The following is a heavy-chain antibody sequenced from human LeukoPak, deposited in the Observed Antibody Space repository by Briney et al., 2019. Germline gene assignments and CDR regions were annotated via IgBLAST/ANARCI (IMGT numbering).Heavy chain of an antibody. CDR3: AKEHVGAPPVFDY. J-gene: IGHJ4*02. D-gene: IGHD1-26*01. Sequence: GGSLRLSCAASGFTFTIFGLNWVRQAPGKGPEWVSYIDARSGITYYADSVKGRFTISRDNSKNTLYLQMNSLRAEDTAVYYCAKEHVGAPPVFDYWGQGTLVTVSS. CDR2: IDARSGIT. V-gene: IGHV3-23*01. CDR1: GFTFTIFG.